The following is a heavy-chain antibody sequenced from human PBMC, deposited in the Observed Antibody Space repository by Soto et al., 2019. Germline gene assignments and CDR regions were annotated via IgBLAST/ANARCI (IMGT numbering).Heavy chain of an antibody. D-gene: IGHD3-22*01. CDR3: ARGPYDSSGYYSTQYFQH. CDR1: GGTFSSYA. V-gene: IGHV1-69*01. CDR2: IIPIFGTA. Sequence: QVQLVQSGAEVKKPGSSVKVSCKASGGTFSSYAISWVRQAPGQGLEWMGGIIPIFGTANYAQKFQGRVTITADESTSTAYMELSSLRSEDTAMYYCARGPYDSSGYYSTQYFQHWGQGTLVTVSS. J-gene: IGHJ1*01.